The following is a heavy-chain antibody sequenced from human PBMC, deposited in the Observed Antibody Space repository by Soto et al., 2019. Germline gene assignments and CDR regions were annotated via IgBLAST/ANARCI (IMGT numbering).Heavy chain of an antibody. V-gene: IGHV4-30-4*01. CDR3: ARGVQTTIFGVVMWFDP. CDR1: GGSISSGDYY. J-gene: IGHJ5*02. CDR2: IYYSGST. Sequence: SETLSLTCTVSGGSISSGDYYWSWIRQPPGKGLEWIGYIYYSGSTYYNPSLKSRVTISVDTSKNQFSLKLSSVTAADTAVYYCARGVQTTIFGVVMWFDPWGQGTLVTVSS. D-gene: IGHD3-3*01.